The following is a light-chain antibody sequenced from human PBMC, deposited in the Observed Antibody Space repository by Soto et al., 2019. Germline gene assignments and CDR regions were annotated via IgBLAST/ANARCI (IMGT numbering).Light chain of an antibody. J-gene: IGLJ1*01. CDR1: TSDVGGNKF. Sequence: QSAPTQPASVSGSPGQSITISCIGTTSDVGGNKFVSWFQRHPGKAPQLIIYDGTSRPSGVSDRFSGSKSGNTASLTISGLQAEDEAEYFCSSFTTKSTPYVFGTGTKLTVL. CDR2: DGT. CDR3: SSFTTKSTPYV. V-gene: IGLV2-14*01.